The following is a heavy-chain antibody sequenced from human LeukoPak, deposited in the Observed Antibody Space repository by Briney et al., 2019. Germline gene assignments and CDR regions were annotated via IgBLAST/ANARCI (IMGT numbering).Heavy chain of an antibody. J-gene: IGHJ4*02. CDR3: ARGSRDGYNSFDY. CDR1: GGSITSSNYY. D-gene: IGHD5-24*01. CDR2: ISYSGST. Sequence: PSETLSLTCTVSGGSITSSNYYWGWIRQPPGKGLAWIGRISYSGSTYYNPSLKSRVTISVDTSKNQFSPKLSSVTAADTAVYYCARGSRDGYNSFDYWGQGTLVTVSS. V-gene: IGHV4-39*01.